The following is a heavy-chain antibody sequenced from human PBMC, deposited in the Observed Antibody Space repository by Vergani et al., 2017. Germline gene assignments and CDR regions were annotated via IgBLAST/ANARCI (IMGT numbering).Heavy chain of an antibody. J-gene: IGHJ4*02. Sequence: QVQLQESGPGLVKPSQTLSLTCTVSGGSISSGSYYWSWIRQPAGKGLEWIGRIYTSGSTNYNPSLKSRVTISVDTSKNQFSLKLSSVTAADTAVYDCARDRGSYTVFDYWGQGTLVTVSS. CDR1: GGSISSGSYY. CDR2: IYTSGST. D-gene: IGHD1-26*01. V-gene: IGHV4-61*02. CDR3: ARDRGSYTVFDY.